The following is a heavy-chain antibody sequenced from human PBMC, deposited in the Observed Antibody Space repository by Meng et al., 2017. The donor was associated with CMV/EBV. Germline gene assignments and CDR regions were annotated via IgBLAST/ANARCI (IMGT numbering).Heavy chain of an antibody. V-gene: IGHV5-51*01. CDR1: GYSFTSYW. CDR3: ARHKCSGGSCYSGSDY. J-gene: IGHJ4*02. D-gene: IGHD2-15*01. Sequence: GESLKISCTGSGYSFTSYWIGWVRQMPGKGLEWMGIIYPGDSDTRYSPSFHGQVTISADKSISTAYLQWSSLKASDTAMYYCARHKCSGGSCYSGSDYWGQGTMVTVSS. CDR2: IYPGDSDT.